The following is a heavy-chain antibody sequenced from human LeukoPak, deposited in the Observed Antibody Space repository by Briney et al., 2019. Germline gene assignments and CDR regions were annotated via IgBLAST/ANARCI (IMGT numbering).Heavy chain of an antibody. CDR3: AKEVEVAGTKYYFDY. CDR2: IRYDGSNK. CDR1: GFTFSSYG. D-gene: IGHD6-19*01. Sequence: QPGGSLRLSCAASGFTFSSYGMHWVRQAPGKGLEWVAFIRYDGSNKYYADSVTGRFTISRDNSKNTLYLQMNSLRAEDTAVYYCAKEVEVAGTKYYFDYWGQGTLVTVSS. V-gene: IGHV3-30*02. J-gene: IGHJ4*02.